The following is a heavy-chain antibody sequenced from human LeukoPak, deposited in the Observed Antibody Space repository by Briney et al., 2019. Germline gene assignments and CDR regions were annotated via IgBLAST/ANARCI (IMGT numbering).Heavy chain of an antibody. Sequence: GGSLRLSCAVSGLTVSSNFMSWVRQAPGKGPEWVSVIYTSGITYYADSVRGRFTISRDNSKNTLHLQMDSLTAEDTAVYYCAREDAGGTYSFDYWGQGTLVTVSS. CDR1: GLTVSSNF. CDR3: AREDAGGTYSFDY. J-gene: IGHJ4*02. D-gene: IGHD1-26*01. V-gene: IGHV3-66*01. CDR2: IYTSGIT.